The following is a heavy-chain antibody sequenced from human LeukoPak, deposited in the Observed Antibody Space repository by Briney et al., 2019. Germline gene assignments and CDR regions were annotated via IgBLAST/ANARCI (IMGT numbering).Heavy chain of an antibody. V-gene: IGHV4-39*01. J-gene: IGHJ6*03. CDR2: IYYSGST. Sequence: SETLSLTCTVPGGSISSSSYYWGWIRQPPGKGLEWIGSIYYSGSTYYNPSLKSRVTISVDTSKNQFSLKLSSVTAADTAVYYCARQYYDFWSGYLADYYYYYMDVWGKGTTVTVSS. D-gene: IGHD3-3*01. CDR3: ARQYYDFWSGYLADYYYYYMDV. CDR1: GGSISSSSYY.